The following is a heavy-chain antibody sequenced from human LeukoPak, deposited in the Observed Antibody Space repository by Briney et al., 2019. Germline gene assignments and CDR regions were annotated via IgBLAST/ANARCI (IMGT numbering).Heavy chain of an antibody. Sequence: PSETLSLTCAVYGGSFSGYYWSWIRQPPGKGLEWIGEINHSGSTNYNPSLKSRVTISVDTSKNQFSLKLSSVTAADTAVYYCARDSATVVTGYWGQGTLVTVSS. CDR1: GGSFSGYY. V-gene: IGHV4-34*01. D-gene: IGHD4-23*01. CDR3: ARDSATVVTGY. J-gene: IGHJ4*02. CDR2: INHSGST.